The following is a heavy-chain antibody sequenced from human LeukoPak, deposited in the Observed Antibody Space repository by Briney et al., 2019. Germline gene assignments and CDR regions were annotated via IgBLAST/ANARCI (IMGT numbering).Heavy chain of an antibody. J-gene: IGHJ4*02. CDR2: IKQDGSEK. D-gene: IGHD5-24*01. Sequence: PGGSLRLSCEASGFTFSSFHMSWVRQAPGKGLEWVANIKQDGSEKYYVDSVKGRFTVSRDNSKNTLYLQMNSLRAEDTAVYYCARDKDGYMGYWGQGTLVTVSS. CDR3: ARDKDGYMGY. V-gene: IGHV3-7*03. CDR1: GFTFSSFH.